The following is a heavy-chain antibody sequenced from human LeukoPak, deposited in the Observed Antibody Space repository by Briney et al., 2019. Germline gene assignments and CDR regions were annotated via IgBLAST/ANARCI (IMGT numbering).Heavy chain of an antibody. CDR3: AKDISSGWSSWMFDY. D-gene: IGHD6-19*01. V-gene: IGHV3-30*18. CDR2: ISYDGSNK. CDR1: GFTFSSYG. Sequence: GGSLRLSCAASGFTFSSYGMHWVRQAPSKGLEWVAVISYDGSNKYYADSVKGRFTISRDNSKNTLYLQMNSLRAEDTAVYYCAKDISSGWSSWMFDYWGQGTLVTVSS. J-gene: IGHJ4*02.